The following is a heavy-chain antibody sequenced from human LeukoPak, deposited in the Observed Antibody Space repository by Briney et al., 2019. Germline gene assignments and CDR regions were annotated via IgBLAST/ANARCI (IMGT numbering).Heavy chain of an antibody. Sequence: SETLSLTCAVYGGSFSGYYWSWIRQPPGKGLEWIGEINHSGSTNYNPSLKSRVTISVDTSRNQFSLKLSSVTAADTAVYYCASRPGYSSSWYPTGYFDYWGQGTLVTVSS. D-gene: IGHD6-13*01. V-gene: IGHV4-34*01. CDR3: ASRPGYSSSWYPTGYFDY. CDR1: GGSFSGYY. CDR2: INHSGST. J-gene: IGHJ4*02.